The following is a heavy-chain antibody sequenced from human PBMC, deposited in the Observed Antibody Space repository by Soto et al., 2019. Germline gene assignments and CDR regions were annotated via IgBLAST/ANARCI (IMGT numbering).Heavy chain of an antibody. D-gene: IGHD6-13*01. J-gene: IGHJ4*02. CDR3: ASGYSTGYFDY. Sequence: QVQLVQSGAEVKKPGSSMKVSCKTSGGTFSNYYISWVRQAPGQGLEWMGDIIPMFDTPKYAQKFQGSVTITADESTSAAYMGLSSLRAEDTAVYYCASGYSTGYFDYWGQGTLITVSS. CDR1: GGTFSNYY. CDR2: IIPMFDTP. V-gene: IGHV1-69*01.